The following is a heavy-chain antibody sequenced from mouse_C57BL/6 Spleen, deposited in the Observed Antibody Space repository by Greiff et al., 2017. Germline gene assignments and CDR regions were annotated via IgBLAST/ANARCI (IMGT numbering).Heavy chain of an antibody. CDR3: ARSGDYYGIFDD. V-gene: IGHV1-19*01. Sequence: VQLQQSGPVLVKPGASVKMSCKASGYTFTDYYMNWVKQSHGKSLEWIGVINPYNGGTSYNQKFKGKATLTVDKSSSTAYMELNSLTSEDSAVYYCARSGDYYGIFDDWGQGTTLTVSS. CDR2: INPYNGGT. J-gene: IGHJ2*01. CDR1: GYTFTDYY. D-gene: IGHD1-1*01.